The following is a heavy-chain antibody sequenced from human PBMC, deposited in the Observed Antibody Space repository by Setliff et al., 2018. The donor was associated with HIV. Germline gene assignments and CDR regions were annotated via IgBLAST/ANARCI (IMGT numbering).Heavy chain of an antibody. D-gene: IGHD3-3*01. CDR3: ARDWSRDGYYFWGV. Sequence: SETLSLTCTVSGGSISSYYWSWVRQPPGKGLEWIGYVYYDGTTNYNPSLKSRVTISADTSKNQFSLKLSSVTAADTAVYYCARDWSRDGYYFWGVWGKGTTVTVSS. CDR2: VYYDGTT. CDR1: GGSISSYY. V-gene: IGHV4-59*01. J-gene: IGHJ6*04.